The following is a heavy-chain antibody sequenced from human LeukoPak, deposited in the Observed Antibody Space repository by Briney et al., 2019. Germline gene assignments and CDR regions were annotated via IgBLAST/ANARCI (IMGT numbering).Heavy chain of an antibody. CDR1: GLSLSRRN. CDR3: TKDLGLRRMI. V-gene: IGHV3-48*04. CDR2: ISAGSGTV. Sequence: GGSLRLSCAASGLSLSRRNMRWVRQSPGGGMEWLSYISAGSGTVFSADSVKGRFSISRDNARESLFLQMNSLRVEDTAVYYCTKDLGLRRMIWGRGTLVIVSS. J-gene: IGHJ2*01.